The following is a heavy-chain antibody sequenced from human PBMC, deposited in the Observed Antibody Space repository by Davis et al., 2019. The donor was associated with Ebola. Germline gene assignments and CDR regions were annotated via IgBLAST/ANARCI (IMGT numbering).Heavy chain of an antibody. CDR1: GFTFSSYA. J-gene: IGHJ3*02. V-gene: IGHV3-23*01. CDR2: ISGSGGST. Sequence: PGGSLRLSCAASGFTFSSYAMSWVRQAPGKGLESVSTISGSGGSTYYADSVKGRFTISRENSQNTLYLQMSNLRAEDTAVYYCAKGGPIVVVDDAFDIWGQGTMVTVSS. D-gene: IGHD2-21*01. CDR3: AKGGPIVVVDDAFDI.